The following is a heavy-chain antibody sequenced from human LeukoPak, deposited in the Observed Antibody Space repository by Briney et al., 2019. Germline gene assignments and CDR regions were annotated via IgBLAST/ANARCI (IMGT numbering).Heavy chain of an antibody. V-gene: IGHV1-18*04. CDR2: ISAYNGNT. D-gene: IGHD6-13*01. CDR3: ARERALAALDY. J-gene: IGHJ4*02. Sequence: ASVKVSCKASGYTFTKDVIIWVRQAPGQGLEWMGWISAYNGNTIYPQKYQGRVTLTTDTSTSTVYMEMRSRRSGDTAVYYCARERALAALDYWGQGTLVTVSS. CDR1: GYTFTKDV.